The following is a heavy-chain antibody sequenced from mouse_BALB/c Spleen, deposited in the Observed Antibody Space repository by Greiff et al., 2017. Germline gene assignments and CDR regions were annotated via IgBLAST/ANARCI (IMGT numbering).Heavy chain of an antibody. V-gene: IGHV5-17*02. D-gene: IGHD2-1*01. Sequence: EVKLMESGGGLVQPGGSRKLSCAASGFTFSSFGMHWVRQAPEKGLEWVAYISSGSSTIYYADTVKGRFTISRDNPKNTLFLQMTSLRSEDTAMYYCARNYYGNYGAWFAYWGQGTLVTVSA. CDR2: ISSGSSTI. CDR1: GFTFSSFG. J-gene: IGHJ3*01. CDR3: ARNYYGNYGAWFAY.